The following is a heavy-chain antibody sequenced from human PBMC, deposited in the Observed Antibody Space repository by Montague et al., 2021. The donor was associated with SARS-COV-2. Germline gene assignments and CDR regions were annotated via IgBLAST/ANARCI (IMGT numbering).Heavy chain of an antibody. CDR1: GGSISSSSYY. Sequence: SETLSLTCTVSGGSISSSSYYWAWIRQPPGKGLEWIGSTYYRGSTYYNPSLKSRVIISVDTSKNQLSLKLSSVTAADTAVYYCPTQEDPSGWIPGPFDFWGQGTLLTVSS. D-gene: IGHD6-19*01. J-gene: IGHJ4*02. V-gene: IGHV4-39*01. CDR2: TYYRGST. CDR3: PTQEDPSGWIPGPFDF.